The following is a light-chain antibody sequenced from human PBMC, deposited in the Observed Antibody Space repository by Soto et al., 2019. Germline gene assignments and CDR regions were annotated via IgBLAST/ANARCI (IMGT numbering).Light chain of an antibody. Sequence: QSVLTQPPSASGSPGQSVTISCTGTSSDVGGYNYVSWYQQHPGKAPKLMIYEVSKRPSGVPDRFSGSKSGNTASLTVSGFQAEDEADNYCSSYAGSNNVVFGGGTQLTVL. CDR1: SSDVGGYNY. V-gene: IGLV2-8*01. CDR2: EVS. J-gene: IGLJ2*01. CDR3: SSYAGSNNVV.